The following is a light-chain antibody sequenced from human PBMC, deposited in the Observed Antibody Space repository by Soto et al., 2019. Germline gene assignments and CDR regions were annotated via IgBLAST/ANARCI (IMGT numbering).Light chain of an antibody. CDR2: DVS. CDR3: SSYTSSNNVV. V-gene: IGLV2-14*01. CDR1: SSDVGGYNY. J-gene: IGLJ2*01. Sequence: QSVLTQPASVSGSPGQSITISCTGTSSDVGGYNYVSWYQQHPGKAPKMMIFDVSNRPSGVSNRFSGSKSGNTASLTISGLQAEDEADYYCSSYTSSNNVVFGGGTKLTVL.